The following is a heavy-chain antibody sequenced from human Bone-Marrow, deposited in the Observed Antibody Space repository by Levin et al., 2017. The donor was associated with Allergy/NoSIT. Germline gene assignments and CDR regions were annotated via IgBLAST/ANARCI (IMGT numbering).Heavy chain of an antibody. J-gene: IGHJ5*01. Sequence: GGSLRLSCAASGFTFSNYGFHWVRQAPGKGLEWVAVIWYDGSHKFSADSVKGRFTISRYNSKNTVYLQMNILRAVATDTSFCARDGCTSKRRSNYGASFDSWGQGTLVTVSS. CDR3: ARDGCTSKRRSNYGASFDS. CDR1: GFTFSNYG. CDR2: IWYDGSHK. D-gene: IGHD2-2*01. V-gene: IGHV3-33*01.